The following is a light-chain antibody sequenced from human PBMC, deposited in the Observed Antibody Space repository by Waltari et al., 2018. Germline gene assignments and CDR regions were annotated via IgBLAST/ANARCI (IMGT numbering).Light chain of an antibody. J-gene: IGKJ4*01. Sequence: DIVMTQSPDSLAVSLGERATINCKSSQSLLYRSNNKNYLAWYQQKPGQPPRLLIYWASTRESGVPDRVSGSESGTDFTLTISSLQAEDVAVYYCQQYSSIPITFGGGTKVEI. CDR3: QQYSSIPIT. CDR2: WAS. CDR1: QSLLYRSNNKNY. V-gene: IGKV4-1*01.